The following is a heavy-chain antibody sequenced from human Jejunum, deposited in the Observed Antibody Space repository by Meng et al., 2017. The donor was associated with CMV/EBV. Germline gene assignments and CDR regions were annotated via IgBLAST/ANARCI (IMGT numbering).Heavy chain of an antibody. Sequence: SYVISWVRPAPGQGPEWMGGIIPMFATTKYAQKFQGRVTITADESTSTAYMELSSLGVEDTAVYYCARDIRWSGLLDLYYGMDVWGQGTTVTVSS. V-gene: IGHV1-69*01. CDR1: SYV. J-gene: IGHJ6*02. CDR3: ARDIRWSGLLDLYYGMDV. D-gene: IGHD3-3*01. CDR2: IIPMFATT.